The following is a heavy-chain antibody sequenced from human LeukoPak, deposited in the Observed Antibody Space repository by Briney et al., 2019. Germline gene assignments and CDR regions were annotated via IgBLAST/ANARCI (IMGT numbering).Heavy chain of an antibody. D-gene: IGHD3-16*01. Sequence: PGGSLRLSCAASGFTVSSNYMSWVRQAPGKGLEWVSYISSSGTTIYYSDSVKGRFTISRDNAKDSLYLQMNSLRAEDTAVYYCARAGGGYYYYYGMDVWGQGTTVTVSS. J-gene: IGHJ6*02. V-gene: IGHV3-11*04. CDR2: ISSSGTTI. CDR1: GFTVSSNY. CDR3: ARAGGGYYYYYGMDV.